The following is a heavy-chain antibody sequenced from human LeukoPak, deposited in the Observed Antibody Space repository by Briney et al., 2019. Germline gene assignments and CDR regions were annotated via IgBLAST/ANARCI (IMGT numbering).Heavy chain of an antibody. CDR3: ARVGYCSSTSCYVYYYYYMDV. V-gene: IGHV3-21*01. D-gene: IGHD2-2*01. CDR1: GFTFSSYS. J-gene: IGHJ6*03. CDR2: ISSSSSYI. Sequence: GGSLRLSCAASGFTFSSYSMNWVRQAPGKGLEWVSSISSSSSYIYYADSVKGRFTISRDNAKNSLYLQMNSLRAEDTAVYYCARVGYCSSTSCYVYYYYYMDVWGKGTTVTVSS.